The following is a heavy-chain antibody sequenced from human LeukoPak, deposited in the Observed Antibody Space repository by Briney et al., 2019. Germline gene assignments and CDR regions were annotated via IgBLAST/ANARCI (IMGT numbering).Heavy chain of an antibody. D-gene: IGHD6-19*01. CDR2: ISTDGDT. V-gene: IGHV3-23*01. J-gene: IGHJ4*02. CDR3: ARSRSGSVAGTFDY. Sequence: GGALRPSCAASGFTFSRYAMGWVPQAPGKGLKWVSSISTDGDTYYTDSVNGRFTISRDVSRNTLFLQMVSLRAEDTALYYSARSRSGSVAGTFDYWGQGTLVIVSS. CDR1: GFTFSRYA.